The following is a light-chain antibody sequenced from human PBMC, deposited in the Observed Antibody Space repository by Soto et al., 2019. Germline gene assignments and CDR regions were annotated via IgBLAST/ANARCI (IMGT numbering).Light chain of an antibody. Sequence: EVVLTQSPATLSLSPGERAALSCRAIQSVSTFLAWYQQKPGQAPRLLVYGASSRATGISDRFSGSGSGTDFTLTISRLEPEDFAVYYCQHYVSPPITFGQGTRLEI. V-gene: IGKV3-20*01. J-gene: IGKJ5*01. CDR2: GAS. CDR3: QHYVSPPIT. CDR1: QSVSTF.